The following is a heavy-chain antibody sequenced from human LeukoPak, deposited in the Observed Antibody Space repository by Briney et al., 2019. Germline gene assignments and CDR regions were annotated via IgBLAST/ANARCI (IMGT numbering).Heavy chain of an antibody. D-gene: IGHD6-19*01. CDR2: IYSGGST. CDR3: ARGVPGYSSGWYVGYYYGMDV. CDR1: GFTVRSNY. J-gene: IGHJ6*02. V-gene: IGHV3-53*01. Sequence: GGSLRLSCAASGFTVRSNYMSWVRQAPGKGLEWVSVIYSGGSTYYADSVKGRFTISRDNSKNTLYLQMNSLRAEDTAVYYCARGVPGYSSGWYVGYYYGMDVWGQGTTVTVSS.